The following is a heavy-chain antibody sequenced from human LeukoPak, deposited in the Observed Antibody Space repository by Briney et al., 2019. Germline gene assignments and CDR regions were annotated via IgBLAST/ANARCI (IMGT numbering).Heavy chain of an antibody. CDR1: GGSISSGGYY. CDR2: IYYSWST. J-gene: IGHJ5*02. V-gene: IGHV4-31*03. CDR3: ARLSSFAQFDP. Sequence: SETLSLTCTVSGGSISSGGYYLSWIRQHPGKGLEWVGYIYYSWSTYYNPYLKSRVTISVDTSKNQFSLKLSSVTAADTAVYYCARLSSFAQFDPWGQGTLVTVSS. D-gene: IGHD6-13*01.